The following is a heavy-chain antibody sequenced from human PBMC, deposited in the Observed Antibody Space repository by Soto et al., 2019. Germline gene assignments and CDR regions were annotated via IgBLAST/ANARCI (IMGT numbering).Heavy chain of an antibody. CDR3: ARGNFQHSNSHYYHDMDV. CDR2: IYYSGST. J-gene: IGHJ6*02. Sequence: PSETLSLTCTVSGGSISSGGYYWSWIRQHPGKGLEWIGYIYYSGSTYYNTSLKSRVTISVDTSKNQFSLKLSSVTAADTAVYYCARGNFQHSNSHYYHDMDVWGQGTTVTVSS. CDR1: GGSISSGGYY. D-gene: IGHD4-4*01. V-gene: IGHV4-31*03.